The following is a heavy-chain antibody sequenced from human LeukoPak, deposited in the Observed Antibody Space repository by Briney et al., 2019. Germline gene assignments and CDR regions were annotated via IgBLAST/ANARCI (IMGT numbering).Heavy chain of an antibody. Sequence: ASVKVSCKASGYTFTDYYMHWVRQAPGQGLEWMGWINPNSGGTNYAQNFQDRVTMTRDTSISTAYMDLSSLRSDDTAVYYCAREAARYTFDIWGQGTMVTVSS. CDR2: INPNSGGT. CDR1: GYTFTDYY. CDR3: AREAARYTFDI. D-gene: IGHD1-1*01. V-gene: IGHV1-2*02. J-gene: IGHJ3*02.